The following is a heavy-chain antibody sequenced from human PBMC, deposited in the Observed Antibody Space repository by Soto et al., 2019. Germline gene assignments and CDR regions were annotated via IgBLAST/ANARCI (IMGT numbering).Heavy chain of an antibody. J-gene: IGHJ6*02. CDR1: RYSVSSNSAA. Sequence: PSQTLSLTCAISRYSVSSNSAAWNWIRQSPSRGLEWLGRTYYRSKWYNDYAVSVKSRITINPDTSKNQFSLQLNSVTPEDTAVYYCARGKYQLLPYYYYYGMDVWGQGTTVTVS. CDR3: ARGKYQLLPYYYYYGMDV. CDR2: TYYRSKWYN. V-gene: IGHV6-1*01. D-gene: IGHD2-2*01.